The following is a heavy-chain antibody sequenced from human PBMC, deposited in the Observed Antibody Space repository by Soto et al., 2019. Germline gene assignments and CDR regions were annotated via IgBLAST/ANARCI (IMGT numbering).Heavy chain of an antibody. CDR3: TTGSVEGV. CDR1: GLPISNAW. V-gene: IGHV3-15*07. D-gene: IGHD2-15*01. CDR2: IKTKSEGGPT. Sequence: ESGGGFIQPGGSLRLSCAASGLPISNAWMNWVRQAPGKGLEWVGRIKTKSEGGPTDYAAAVKGRFTVSRDDSKNTLYLQMNSLKTEDTAVYYCTTGSVEGVWGQGITVTVSS. J-gene: IGHJ6*02.